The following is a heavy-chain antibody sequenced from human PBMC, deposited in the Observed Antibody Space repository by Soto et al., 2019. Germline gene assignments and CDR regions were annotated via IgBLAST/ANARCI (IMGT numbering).Heavy chain of an antibody. CDR1: GYAFTSYA. V-gene: IGHV1-18*01. D-gene: IGHD3-10*01. Sequence: ASVKVSCKASGYAFTSYAISWMRQAPGQGLEWMGWISAYNGNTNYAQKLQGRVTMTTDTSTSTAYMELRSLRSDDTAVYYCARDSGGSSLWFGELLYYYYGMDVWGQGTTVTVSS. CDR3: ARDSGGSSLWFGELLYYYYGMDV. J-gene: IGHJ6*02. CDR2: ISAYNGNT.